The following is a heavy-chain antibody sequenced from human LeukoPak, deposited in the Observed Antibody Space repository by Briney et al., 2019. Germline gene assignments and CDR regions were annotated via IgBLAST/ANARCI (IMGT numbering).Heavy chain of an antibody. V-gene: IGHV1-69*04. CDR1: GGTFSSYA. CDR2: IIPILGIA. J-gene: IGHJ6*02. D-gene: IGHD2-15*01. Sequence: SVKVSCKASGGTFSSYAISWVRQAPGQGLEWMGRIIPILGIANYAQKFQGRVTITADKPTSTACMELSSLRSEDTAVYYCASVLGYCSGGSLCDYYYYGMDVWGQGTTVTVSS. CDR3: ASVLGYCSGGSLCDYYYYGMDV.